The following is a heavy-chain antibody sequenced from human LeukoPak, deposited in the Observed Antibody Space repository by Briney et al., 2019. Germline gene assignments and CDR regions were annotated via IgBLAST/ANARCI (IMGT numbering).Heavy chain of an antibody. J-gene: IGHJ3*02. V-gene: IGHV4-39*07. D-gene: IGHD1-26*01. CDR1: GASISSSSYY. CDR2: IYYSGST. CDR3: ARGTWELGAFDI. Sequence: SETLSLTCTVSGASISSSSYYWGWIRQPPGKGLEWIGSIYYSGSTNYNPSLKSRVTISVDTSKNQFSLKLSSVTAADTAVYYCARGTWELGAFDIWGQGTMVTVSS.